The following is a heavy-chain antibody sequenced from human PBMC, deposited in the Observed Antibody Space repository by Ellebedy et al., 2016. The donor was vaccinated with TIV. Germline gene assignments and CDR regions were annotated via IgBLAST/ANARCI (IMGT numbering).Heavy chain of an antibody. D-gene: IGHD2-2*02. Sequence: ASVKVSCXASGGTFSSYAISWVRQAPGQGLEWMGGIIPIFGTANYAQKFQGRVTITADESTSTAYMELSSLRSEDTAVYYCARDIVVVPAVIGIYYYYYGMDVWGQGTTVTVSS. V-gene: IGHV1-69*13. CDR1: GGTFSSYA. CDR2: IIPIFGTA. J-gene: IGHJ6*02. CDR3: ARDIVVVPAVIGIYYYYYGMDV.